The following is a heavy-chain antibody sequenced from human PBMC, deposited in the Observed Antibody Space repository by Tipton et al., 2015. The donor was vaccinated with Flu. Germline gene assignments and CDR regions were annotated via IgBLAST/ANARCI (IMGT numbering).Heavy chain of an antibody. Sequence: GSLRLSCAASGFTFTNNAMGWVRQAPGERLEWVSAIGSDFNTHYADSVKGRFTISRDNSKNTLYLQMNSLRAEDTAVYYCAKDILRWAFDFWGQGTMVTVSS. CDR3: AKDILRWAFDF. CDR2: IGSDFNT. V-gene: IGHV3-23*01. CDR1: GFTFTNNA. D-gene: IGHD3-3*01. J-gene: IGHJ3*01.